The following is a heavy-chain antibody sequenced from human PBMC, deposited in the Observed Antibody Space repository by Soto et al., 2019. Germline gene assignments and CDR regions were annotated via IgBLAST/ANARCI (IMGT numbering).Heavy chain of an antibody. J-gene: IGHJ5*02. D-gene: IGHD3-10*01. CDR3: ARAKVRAAGGTVWFDP. V-gene: IGHV3-13*01. Sequence: PGGSLRLSCAASGFTFSSYDMHWVRQATRKGLEWVSGIGTAGQTFYPDSVKGRFTISREKAKNSLYLQMNSLGAGDTAVYYCARAKVRAAGGTVWFDPWGQGTLVTVSS. CDR1: GFTFSSYD. CDR2: IGTAGQT.